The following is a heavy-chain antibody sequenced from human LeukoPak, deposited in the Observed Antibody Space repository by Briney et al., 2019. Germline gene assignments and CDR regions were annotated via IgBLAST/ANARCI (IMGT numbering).Heavy chain of an antibody. CDR3: ARVKGTDYSYSMDV. CDR2: INPNSGGT. CDR1: GYTFIGYY. J-gene: IGHJ6*03. V-gene: IGHV1-2*02. Sequence: GASVTVSCKASGYTFIGYYMHWVRQAPGEGLEWMGWINPNSGGTHYAQKFQGRITMTRDTSISTAYMELSSLRSDDTAVYYCARVKGTDYSYSMDVWGKGTTVTVSS. D-gene: IGHD2-8*02.